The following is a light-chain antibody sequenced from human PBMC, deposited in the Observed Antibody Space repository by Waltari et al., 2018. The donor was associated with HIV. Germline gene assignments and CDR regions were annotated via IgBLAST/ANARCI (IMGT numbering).Light chain of an antibody. CDR1: QIIGNAY. CDR2: GAS. J-gene: IGKJ2*01. CDR3: QHCGDASNT. Sequence: EIVLTQSPGTLSLSPGESAPLSCSDSQIIGNAYLAWYQQKPGQAPRLLISGASSRANGVPDRCSGSGSERDFTLTISRLEPEDFAVYYCQHCGDASNTFGQGTKLEV. V-gene: IGKV3-20*01.